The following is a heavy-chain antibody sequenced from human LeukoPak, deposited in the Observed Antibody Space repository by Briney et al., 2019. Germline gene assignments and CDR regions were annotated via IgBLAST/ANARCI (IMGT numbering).Heavy chain of an antibody. CDR2: INPNSGGT. J-gene: IGHJ6*02. D-gene: IGHD6-6*01. CDR1: GYTFTGYY. CDR3: ARVLMLYSSSSSGMDV. V-gene: IGHV1-2*02. Sequence: ASVKVSCKASGYTFTGYYMHWVRQAPGQGLEWMGWINPNSGGTNYAQKFQGRVTMTRGTSISTAYMELSRLRSDDTAVYYCARVLMLYSSSSSGMDVWGQGTTVTVSS.